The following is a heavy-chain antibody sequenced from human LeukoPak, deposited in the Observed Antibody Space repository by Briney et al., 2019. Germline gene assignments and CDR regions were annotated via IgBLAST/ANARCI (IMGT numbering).Heavy chain of an antibody. Sequence: ASVKVSCKASGYTFTSYGISWVRQAPGQGLEWMGWICAYNGNTNYAQKLQGRVTMTTDTSTSTAYMELRSLRSDDTAVYYCARGKTNIAARPDAYFDYWGQGTLVTVSS. J-gene: IGHJ4*02. CDR1: GYTFTSYG. CDR2: ICAYNGNT. D-gene: IGHD6-6*01. CDR3: ARGKTNIAARPDAYFDY. V-gene: IGHV1-18*01.